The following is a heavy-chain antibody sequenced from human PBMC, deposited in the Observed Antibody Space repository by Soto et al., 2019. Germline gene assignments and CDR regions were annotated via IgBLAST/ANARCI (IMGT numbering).Heavy chain of an antibody. CDR3: ARLSHVFCSGGSCTSFDS. D-gene: IGHD2-15*01. J-gene: IGHJ4*02. V-gene: IGHV4-61*01. Sequence: PXATLSLTFTVSGGSVSSGTHYWSWIRQPPGKELEWIGYIYYSGNTNYNPSLKSRVTLSVDTSKNQFSLSLSSVTAADTAVYFCARLSHVFCSGGSCTSFDSWGQGTLVTVSS. CDR1: GGSVSSGTHY. CDR2: IYYSGNT.